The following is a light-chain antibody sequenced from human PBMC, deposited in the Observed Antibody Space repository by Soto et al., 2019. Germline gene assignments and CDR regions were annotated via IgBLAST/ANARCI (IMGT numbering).Light chain of an antibody. CDR3: QHYVTS. V-gene: IGKV3-20*01. CDR2: GAS. CDR1: QGVSSSY. J-gene: IGKJ4*01. Sequence: EIVLTQSPGTLSLSPGERATLSCRASQGVSSSYLDWYQQKPGQPPRLLIYGASSRATGIPDRFSGGGSGTDFTLTITRLESEDLAVYYCQHYVTSFGGGTKVEIK.